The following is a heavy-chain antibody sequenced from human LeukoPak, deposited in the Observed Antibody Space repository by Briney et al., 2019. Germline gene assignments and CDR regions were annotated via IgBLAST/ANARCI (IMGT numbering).Heavy chain of an antibody. CDR1: GFTFNRYG. J-gene: IGHJ4*02. CDR2: IGHDGSNK. D-gene: IGHD3-22*01. CDR3: ARDVRIVYYDRSPDY. V-gene: IGHV3-30*02. Sequence: GGSPRLSCAASGFTFNRYGMHWVRQAPGKGLEWVAYIGHDGSNKYYADSVKGRFTISRDSSKNTLYLQMNSLRAEDTAVYYCARDVRIVYYDRSPDYWGQGTLVTVSS.